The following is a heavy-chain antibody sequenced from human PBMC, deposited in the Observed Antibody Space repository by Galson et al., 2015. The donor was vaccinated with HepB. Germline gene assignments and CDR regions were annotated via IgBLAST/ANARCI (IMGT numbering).Heavy chain of an antibody. CDR3: ARRHDYGDYGWFDP. CDR1: GFTFTSSA. D-gene: IGHD4-17*01. CDR2: IVVGSGNT. J-gene: IGHJ5*02. V-gene: IGHV1-58*01. Sequence: SVKVSCKASGFTFTSSAVQWVRQARGQRLEWIGWIVVGSGNTNYAQKFQERVTITRDMSISTAYLQWSSLKASDTAMYYCARRHDYGDYGWFDPWGQGTLVTVSS.